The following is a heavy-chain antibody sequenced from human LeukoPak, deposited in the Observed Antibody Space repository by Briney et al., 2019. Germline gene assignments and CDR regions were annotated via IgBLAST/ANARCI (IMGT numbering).Heavy chain of an antibody. J-gene: IGHJ4*02. CDR1: GGSISSGDYY. V-gene: IGHV4-30-4*08. CDR3: ASSRYCSGTSCHLRDY. D-gene: IGHD2-2*01. CDR2: IYYSGSA. Sequence: SETLSLTCTVSGGSISSGDYYWSWIRQPPGKGLEWIGYIYYSGSAYYNPSLKSRVTISVDTSKNQFSLKLSSVTAADTAVYYCASSRYCSGTSCHLRDYWGQGTLVTVSS.